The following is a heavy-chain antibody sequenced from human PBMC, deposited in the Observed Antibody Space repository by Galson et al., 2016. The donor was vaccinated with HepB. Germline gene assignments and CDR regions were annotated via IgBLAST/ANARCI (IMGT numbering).Heavy chain of an antibody. D-gene: IGHD3-10*01. CDR3: ARDTMVRGAKMDY. CDR1: GDTFSTYA. CDR2: IIPIFGTT. Sequence: ASGDTFSTYAISWVRQTPGQGPEWMGGIIPIFGTTNYAQRFQGRVMITADESTSTAYMELSSLRSEDTAVYYCARDTMVRGAKMDYWGQGTLVTVSS. V-gene: IGHV1-69*01. J-gene: IGHJ4*02.